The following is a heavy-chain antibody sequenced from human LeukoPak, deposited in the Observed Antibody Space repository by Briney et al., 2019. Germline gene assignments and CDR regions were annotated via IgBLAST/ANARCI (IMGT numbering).Heavy chain of an antibody. J-gene: IGHJ5*02. CDR2: ISGSGGST. CDR1: GFTFSSYG. CDR3: ARQSPYSSGWYVGWFDP. V-gene: IGHV3-23*01. D-gene: IGHD6-19*01. Sequence: GGTLRLSCAASGFTFSSYGMSWVRQAPGKGLEGVSAISGSGGSTYYADSVKGRFTISRDNSKNTLYLQMNSLRAEDTAVYYCARQSPYSSGWYVGWFDPWGQGTLVTVSS.